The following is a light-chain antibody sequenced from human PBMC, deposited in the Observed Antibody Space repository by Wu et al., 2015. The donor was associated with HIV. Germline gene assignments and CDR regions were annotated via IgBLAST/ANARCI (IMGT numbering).Light chain of an antibody. Sequence: EIVMTQSPATLSVSPGERATLSCRASRSVSSSFLAWYQQKPGQAPRLLIYGASSRATGIPDRFSGSGSGTDFTLIVTRLEPEDFAVYFCHHYGSSPHSFGQGTKLE. V-gene: IGKV3-20*01. CDR2: GAS. J-gene: IGKJ2*03. CDR3: HHYGSSPHS. CDR1: RSVSSSF.